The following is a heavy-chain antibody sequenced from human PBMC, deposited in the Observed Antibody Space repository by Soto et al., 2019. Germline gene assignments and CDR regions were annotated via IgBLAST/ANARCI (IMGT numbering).Heavy chain of an antibody. D-gene: IGHD3-22*01. CDR1: GFTFNTYN. CDR2: ISSTSSYK. J-gene: IGHJ6*04. CDR3: ARGEEALLGGYIYYYWMDV. V-gene: IGHV3-21*01. Sequence: GGSLRLSCAASGFTFNTYNMNWVRQSPGKGLEWISSISSTSSYKYYADSVQGRFTISRDNANNSLYLEMNSLRVDDTAVYYCARGEEALLGGYIYYYWMDVWGKGTTVTVSS.